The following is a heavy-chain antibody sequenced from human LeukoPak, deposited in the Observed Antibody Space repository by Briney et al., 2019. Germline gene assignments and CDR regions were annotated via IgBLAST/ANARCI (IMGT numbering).Heavy chain of an antibody. CDR3: AKDPRYIGGYSSGWPRGY. D-gene: IGHD6-19*01. J-gene: IGHJ4*02. CDR1: GFTFSSYA. V-gene: IGHV3-30-3*01. Sequence: GRSLRLSCAASGFTFSSYAMHWVRQAPGKGLEWVAVISYDGSNKYYADSVKGRFTISRDNSKNTLYLQMNSLRAEDTAVYYCAKDPRYIGGYSSGWPRGYWGQGTLVTVSS. CDR2: ISYDGSNK.